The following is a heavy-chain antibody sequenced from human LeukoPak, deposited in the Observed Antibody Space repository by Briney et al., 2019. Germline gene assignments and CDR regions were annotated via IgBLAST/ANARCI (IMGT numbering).Heavy chain of an antibody. CDR1: GFTFSSYA. J-gene: IGHJ6*03. CDR2: INWNGGST. CDR3: ARDLPYYYYYMDG. Sequence: GGAVRLSCVACGFTFSSYAMSGVGPAAGRGVEGVSGINWNGGSTGYADSVKGRFTISRDNAKNSLYLQMNSLRAEDTALYYCARDLPYYYYYMDGWGKGTTVTVS. V-gene: IGHV3-20*04.